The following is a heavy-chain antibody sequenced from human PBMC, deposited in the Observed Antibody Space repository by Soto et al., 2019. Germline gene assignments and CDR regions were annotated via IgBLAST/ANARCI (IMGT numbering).Heavy chain of an antibody. J-gene: IGHJ5*02. CDR1: GGSISDYSYY. CDR2: IHYIGYT. D-gene: IGHD3-3*01. CDR3: APDFWSGCP. V-gene: IGHV4-39*01. Sequence: PSETLSLTCTVSGGSISDYSYYWGWIRQPPGKGLEGIGAIHYIGYTHYNPSLKSRVSISVDTSKNQFSLKVTSVTAADTAVYYCAPDFWSGCPWGQGTLVTVSS.